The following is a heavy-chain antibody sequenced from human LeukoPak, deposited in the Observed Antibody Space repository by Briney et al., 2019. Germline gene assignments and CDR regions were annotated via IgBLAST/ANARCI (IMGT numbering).Heavy chain of an antibody. J-gene: IGHJ4*02. Sequence: GGSLRLSCAASGFTFSSYAMHWVRQAPGKGLEWVAVISYDGSNKYYADSVKGRFTISRDNAKNILHLQMNSLRLDDTAVYYCARDKGLEWPADYWGQGILVAVSS. CDR2: ISYDGSNK. V-gene: IGHV3-30-3*01. CDR1: GFTFSSYA. CDR3: ARDKGLEWPADY. D-gene: IGHD1-1*01.